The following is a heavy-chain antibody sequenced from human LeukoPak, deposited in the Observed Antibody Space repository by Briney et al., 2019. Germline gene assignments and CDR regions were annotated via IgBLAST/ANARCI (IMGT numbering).Heavy chain of an antibody. CDR2: ISEGSVQT. V-gene: IGHV3-23*01. CDR3: ARDPVRGGSRAAFDI. CDR1: GFTFNTYS. Sequence: PGGSLRLSCAASGFTFNTYSMTWVRQAPGEGLEWLAAISEGSVQTYYAGSVKGRFTISRDNSKNTLYLQMNSLRAEDTAVYYCARDPVRGGSRAAFDIWGQGTMVTVSS. D-gene: IGHD3-10*01. J-gene: IGHJ3*02.